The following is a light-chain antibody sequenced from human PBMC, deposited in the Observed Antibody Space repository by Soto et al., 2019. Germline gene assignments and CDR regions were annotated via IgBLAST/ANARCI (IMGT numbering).Light chain of an antibody. CDR3: SSYTSSSIYV. CDR2: EVS. J-gene: IGLJ1*01. CDR1: SSDVGGYNY. Sequence: QSALTQPASVSGSPGQSITISCTGTSSDVGGYNYVSWYQQHPGKAPKLMIYEVSNRPSGVSNRFSGSKSGNTACLTISGLQAEDEADYYCSSYTSSSIYVFGTGTKVTVL. V-gene: IGLV2-14*01.